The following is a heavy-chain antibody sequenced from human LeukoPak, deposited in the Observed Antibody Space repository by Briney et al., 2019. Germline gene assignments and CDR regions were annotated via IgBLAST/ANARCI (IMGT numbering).Heavy chain of an antibody. D-gene: IGHD6-25*01. J-gene: IGHJ5*02. V-gene: IGHV3-23*01. CDR1: GFTFSSYA. CDR3: AKDLSPAAA. Sequence: GGSLRLSCAASGFTFSSYAMSWVRQTPGKGLEWVSAISGSGGSTYYADSVKGRFTISRDNSKNTLSLQMNNLRDEDTAVYYCAKDLSPAAAWGQGTLVTVSS. CDR2: ISGSGGST.